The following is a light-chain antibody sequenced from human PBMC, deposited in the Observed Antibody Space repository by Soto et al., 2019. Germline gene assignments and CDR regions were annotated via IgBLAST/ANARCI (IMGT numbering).Light chain of an antibody. V-gene: IGKV1-5*01. CDR1: QSVSGW. CDR3: QQYETFSGT. Sequence: IQMTQSPCTLSQPLGHTVTVSCRASQSVSGWLAWYQQKPGEAPKLLIYDASALPRGVPSRFSGSGSGTKFTLTIASLQPDDFATYYCQQYETFSGTFGPGTKVDIK. CDR2: DAS. J-gene: IGKJ1*01.